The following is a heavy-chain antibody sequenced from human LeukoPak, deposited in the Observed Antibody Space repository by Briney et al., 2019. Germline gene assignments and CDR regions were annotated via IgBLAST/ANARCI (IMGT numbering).Heavy chain of an antibody. CDR3: ARGGGIVGATRPYYYYYYMDV. D-gene: IGHD1-26*01. J-gene: IGHJ6*03. Sequence: SETLSLTCTVSGGSISSYYWSWIRQPAGKGLEWIGRIYTSGSITYNPSLKSRVSMSVDTSKNQFSLKLSSVTAADTAVYYCARGGGIVGATRPYYYYYYMDVWGKGTTVTISS. CDR2: IYTSGSI. V-gene: IGHV4-4*07. CDR1: GGSISSYY.